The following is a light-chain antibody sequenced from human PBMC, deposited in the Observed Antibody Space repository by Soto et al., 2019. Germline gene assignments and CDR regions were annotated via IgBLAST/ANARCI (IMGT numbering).Light chain of an antibody. J-gene: IGKJ2*01. Sequence: DIQMTQSPSSLSASVGDRVTISCQASQDIRNYLNWYQQKPGKAPKLLIYDASSLEAGVPSRFRVSGSGTDFTFTINSLQAEDIATYYCQHDDNRRLFTFGQGTKVELE. V-gene: IGKV1-33*01. CDR3: QHDDNRRLFT. CDR1: QDIRNY. CDR2: DAS.